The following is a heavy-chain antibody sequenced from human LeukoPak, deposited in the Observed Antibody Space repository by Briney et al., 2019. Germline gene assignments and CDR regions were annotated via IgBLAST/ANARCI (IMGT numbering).Heavy chain of an antibody. CDR2: ISYDGSNK. D-gene: IGHD3-10*01. J-gene: IGHJ4*02. CDR3: ARDDDYYGSGSYFDY. Sequence: PGGSLRLSCAASGFTFSSYAMHWVRQAPGKGLEWVAVISYDGSNKYYADSVKGRFTISRDNSKNTLYLQMNSLRAEDTAVYYCARDDDYYGSGSYFDYWGQGTLVTVSS. V-gene: IGHV3-30-3*01. CDR1: GFTFSSYA.